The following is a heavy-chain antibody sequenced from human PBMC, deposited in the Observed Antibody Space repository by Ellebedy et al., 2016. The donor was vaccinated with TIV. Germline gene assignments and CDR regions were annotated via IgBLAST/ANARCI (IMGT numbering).Heavy chain of an antibody. CDR2: IAYDGSNG. Sequence: GESLKISCAASGFTLHPFGMHWFRQGTGKGLAWVALIAYDGSNGYYGESVKGRFTISRDIFKNTLSLQLNSLRVEDTAVSYCVRVEWQAGEYYFFGMDVWGQGTTVTVSS. CDR1: GFTLHPFG. J-gene: IGHJ6*02. V-gene: IGHV3-33*05. D-gene: IGHD6-19*01. CDR3: VRVEWQAGEYYFFGMDV.